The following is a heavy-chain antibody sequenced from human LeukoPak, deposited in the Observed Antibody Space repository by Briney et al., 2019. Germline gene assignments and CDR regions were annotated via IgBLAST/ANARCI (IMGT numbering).Heavy chain of an antibody. CDR3: TRDHGLDV. Sequence: QSGGSLRLSCAASGFTFSDYYMSWIRQAPGKGLMWVSQINSDGSATSCADPVKGRCTISRDNAKNMLYLEMNSLRVEDTAVYFCTRDHGLDVWGQGTTVTVSS. J-gene: IGHJ6*02. V-gene: IGHV3-74*01. CDR2: INSDGSAT. CDR1: GFTFSDYY.